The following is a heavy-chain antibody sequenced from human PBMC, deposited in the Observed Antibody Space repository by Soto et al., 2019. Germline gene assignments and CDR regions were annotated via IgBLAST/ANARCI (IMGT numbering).Heavy chain of an antibody. D-gene: IGHD3-16*01. V-gene: IGHV3-23*01. J-gene: IGHJ4*02. Sequence: GGSLRLSCAASGFTFSSYAMAWVRQAPGKGLEWVSSITGSGGSPYYADSVKGRLTISRDNAKNTLYLQMNNLRADDTAVYYCAKFLVTLTFLFDYGSQGPL. CDR3: AKFLVTLTFLFDY. CDR2: ITGSGGSP. CDR1: GFTFSSYA.